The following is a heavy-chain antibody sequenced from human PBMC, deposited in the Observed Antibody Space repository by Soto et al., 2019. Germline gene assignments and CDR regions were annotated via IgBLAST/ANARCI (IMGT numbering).Heavy chain of an antibody. J-gene: IGHJ4*02. D-gene: IGHD3-10*01. Sequence: QVQLVESGGGVVQPGRSLRLSCAASGFTFSSYGMHWVRQAPGKGLEWVAVISYDGSNKYYADSVKGRFTRSRDNSKNQLYLQMNSLRAEDTAVYYCAPWFGAFEYWGQGTLVTVSS. CDR1: GFTFSSYG. V-gene: IGHV3-30*03. CDR2: ISYDGSNK. CDR3: APWFGAFEY.